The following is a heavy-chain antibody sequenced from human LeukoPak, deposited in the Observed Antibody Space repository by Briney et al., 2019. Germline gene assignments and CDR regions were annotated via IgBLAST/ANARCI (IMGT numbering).Heavy chain of an antibody. D-gene: IGHD3-10*01. CDR3: ARDHYYGSGILKP. V-gene: IGHV1-2*02. CDR2: INPNSGGT. Sequence: GASVKVSCKASGDTFTGYYMHWVRQAPGQGLEWMGWINPNSGGTNYAQKFQGRVTMTRDTSISTAYMELSRLRSDDTAVYYCARDHYYGSGILKPWGQGTLVTVSS. J-gene: IGHJ4*02. CDR1: GDTFTGYY.